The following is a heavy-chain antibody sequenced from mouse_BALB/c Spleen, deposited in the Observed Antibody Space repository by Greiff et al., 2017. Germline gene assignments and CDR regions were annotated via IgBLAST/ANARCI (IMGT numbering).Heavy chain of an antibody. CDR2: INPSTGYT. J-gene: IGHJ2*01. V-gene: IGHV1-7*01. CDR3: ARNYYDYGFDY. D-gene: IGHD2-4*01. Sequence: QVQLQQSGAELAKPGASVKMSCKASGYTFTSYWMHWVKQRPGQGLEWIGYINPSTGYTEYNQKFKDKATLTADKSSSTAYMQLSSLTSEDSAVYYCARNYYDYGFDYWGQGTTLTVSS. CDR1: GYTFTSYW.